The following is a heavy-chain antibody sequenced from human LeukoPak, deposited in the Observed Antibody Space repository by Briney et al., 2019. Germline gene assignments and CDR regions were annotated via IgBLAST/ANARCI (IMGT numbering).Heavy chain of an antibody. CDR3: ARDLHSGYDSIFDY. D-gene: IGHD5-12*01. J-gene: IGHJ4*02. V-gene: IGHV4-39*07. CDR2: IYYSGST. Sequence: NPSETLSVTCTVSGGSISSSSYYWGWIRQPPGKGLEWIGSIYYSGSTYYNPSLKSRVTISVDTSKNQFSLKLSSVTAADTAVYYCARDLHSGYDSIFDYWGQGTLVTVSS. CDR1: GGSISSSSYY.